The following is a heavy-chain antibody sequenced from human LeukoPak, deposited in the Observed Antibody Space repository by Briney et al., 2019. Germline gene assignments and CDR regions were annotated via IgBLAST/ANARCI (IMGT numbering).Heavy chain of an antibody. Sequence: PGGSLRLSCAASGFTFSNYPMMWIRQAPGKGLEWVSDISGIGDNTKYADSVKGRFTISRDNSKNTLYLQMNSLRAEDTAVYYCAREWGYGDPFGFFDHWGQGTLVTVSS. D-gene: IGHD4-17*01. CDR1: GFTFSNYP. CDR3: AREWGYGDPFGFFDH. J-gene: IGHJ4*02. CDR2: ISGIGDNT. V-gene: IGHV3-23*01.